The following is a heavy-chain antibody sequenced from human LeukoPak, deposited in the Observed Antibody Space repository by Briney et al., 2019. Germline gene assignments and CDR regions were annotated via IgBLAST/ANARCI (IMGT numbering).Heavy chain of an antibody. CDR1: GFTFSDYA. CDR2: ISHNGGST. J-gene: IGHJ4*02. D-gene: IGHD4-17*01. Sequence: GGSLRLSCSASGFTFSDYAMYWVRQAPGKGLEYVSVISHNGGSTYYADSMKGRFTISRDNSKNALYLQMSSLSAEDTAVYYCVATTVKNWGQGTLVTVSS. V-gene: IGHV3-64D*06. CDR3: VATTVKN.